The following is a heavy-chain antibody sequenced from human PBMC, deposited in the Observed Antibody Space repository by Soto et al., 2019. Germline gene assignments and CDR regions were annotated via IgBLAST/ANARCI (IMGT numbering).Heavy chain of an antibody. CDR2: IYYSGLT. D-gene: IGHD2-15*01. CDR3: VRTPTSPRRFDS. Sequence: SETLSITCTVSVCSFSIFRYYWSWIRQPPGKCLEWIGYIYYSGLTNYSPSLKSRVAISIDTSKNQFSLILSSVTAADTAVYYCVRTPTSPRRFDSWGQGTLVTVS. CDR1: VCSFSIFRYY. V-gene: IGHV4-61*01. J-gene: IGHJ5*01.